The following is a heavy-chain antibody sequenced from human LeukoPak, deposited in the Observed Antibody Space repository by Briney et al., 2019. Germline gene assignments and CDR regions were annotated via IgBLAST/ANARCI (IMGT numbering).Heavy chain of an antibody. V-gene: IGHV4-39*01. Sequence: SETLSLTCTVSGGSISSSSYYWGWIRRPPGKGLEWIGSIYYSGSTYYNPSLKSRVTISVDTSKNQFSLNLSSVTAADTAVYYCARPGYSGYDIDYWGQGTLVTVSS. CDR3: ARPGYSGYDIDY. J-gene: IGHJ4*02. CDR1: GGSISSSSYY. CDR2: IYYSGST. D-gene: IGHD5-12*01.